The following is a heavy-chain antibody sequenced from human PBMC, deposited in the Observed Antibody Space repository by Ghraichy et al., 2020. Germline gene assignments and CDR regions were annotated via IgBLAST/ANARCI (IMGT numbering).Heavy chain of an antibody. CDR3: ARGKGFATHYDF. CDR2: TYRSGST. Sequence: SQTRSLTCTLSGGSISNGGYSWSWVRQSPVKGLEWLGSTYRSGSTNSNPSLKSRITISVDISKNQFSLRLTSVTAADTAVYYCARGKGFATHYDFWGQGILVTVSS. D-gene: IGHD3-3*01. J-gene: IGHJ4*02. CDR1: GGSISNGGYS. V-gene: IGHV4-30-2*06.